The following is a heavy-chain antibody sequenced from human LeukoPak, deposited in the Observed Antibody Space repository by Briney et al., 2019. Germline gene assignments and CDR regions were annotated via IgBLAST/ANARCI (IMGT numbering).Heavy chain of an antibody. V-gene: IGHV3-23*01. CDR2: ISGSGGST. CDR3: AKGRGYNYGYIFGYFDY. J-gene: IGHJ4*02. CDR1: GFTFSSYA. Sequence: GGSLRLSCAASGFTFSSYAMSWVRQAPGKGLEWVSAISGSGGSTYYADSVKGRFTISRDNSKNTLYLQMNSLRAEDTALYYCAKGRGYNYGYIFGYFDYWGQGTLVTVSS. D-gene: IGHD5-18*01.